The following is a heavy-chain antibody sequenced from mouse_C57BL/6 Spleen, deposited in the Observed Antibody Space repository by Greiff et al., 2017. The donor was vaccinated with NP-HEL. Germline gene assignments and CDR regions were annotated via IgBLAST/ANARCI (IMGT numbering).Heavy chain of an antibody. Sequence: VQLQQPGAELVKPGASVKLSCKASGYTFTSYWMHWVKQRPGRSLEWIGRINPNSGGTKYNEKFKSKATLTVNKPSSTAYMELSSLTAEDSAVYDSARGGDAMDYWGQGTSVTVSS. J-gene: IGHJ4*01. CDR1: GYTFTSYW. V-gene: IGHV1-72*01. CDR3: ARGGDAMDY. CDR2: INPNSGGT.